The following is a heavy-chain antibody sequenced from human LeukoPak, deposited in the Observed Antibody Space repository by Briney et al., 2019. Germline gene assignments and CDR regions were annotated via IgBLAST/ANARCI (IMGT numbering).Heavy chain of an antibody. J-gene: IGHJ4*02. V-gene: IGHV4-61*02. CDR3: ARGSCSGGSCYFDY. Sequence: SETLSLTCTVSGGSISSGSYYWSWIRQPAGKGLEWIGRIYTSGSTNYNPSLKSRVTISVDTSKNQFSLKLSSVTAADTAVYYCARGSCSGGSCYFDYWGQGTLVTVSS. CDR1: GGSISSGSYY. D-gene: IGHD2-15*01. CDR2: IYTSGST.